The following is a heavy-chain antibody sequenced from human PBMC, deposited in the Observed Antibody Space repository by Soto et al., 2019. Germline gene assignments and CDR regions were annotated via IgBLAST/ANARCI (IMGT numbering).Heavy chain of an antibody. J-gene: IGHJ5*02. Sequence: GGSLRLSCAASGFTVSSNYMSWVRQAPGKGLEWVSVIYSGGSTYYADSVKGRFTISRDNSKNTLYLQMNSLRAEDTAVYYCARDRGKGPLGIFGVVIIESSWFDPWGQGTLVTVSS. CDR1: GFTVSSNY. CDR2: IYSGGST. CDR3: ARDRGKGPLGIFGVVIIESSWFDP. D-gene: IGHD3-3*01. V-gene: IGHV3-53*05.